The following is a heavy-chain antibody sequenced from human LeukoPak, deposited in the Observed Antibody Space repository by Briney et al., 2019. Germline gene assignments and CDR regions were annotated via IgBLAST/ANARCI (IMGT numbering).Heavy chain of an antibody. CDR2: ISRSGSTM. CDR1: GFTFNNFE. D-gene: IGHD3-3*02. J-gene: IGHJ4*02. CDR3: ARDSLAYFDF. Sequence: GGSLRLSGSASGFTFNNFEMNWVGQAPGKGLKWISYISRSGSTMYYADSVKGRFTISREDAKNSLSLQMNNLRAEDTAVYYCARDSLAYFDFWGQGTLVTVSS. V-gene: IGHV3-48*03.